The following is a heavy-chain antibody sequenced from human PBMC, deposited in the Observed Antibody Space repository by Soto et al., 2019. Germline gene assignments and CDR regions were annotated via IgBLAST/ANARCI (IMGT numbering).Heavy chain of an antibody. D-gene: IGHD3-3*01. CDR2: ISGSGGST. CDR1: GFTFSSYA. CDR3: ARGYDFWSGANWFDP. J-gene: IGHJ5*02. V-gene: IGHV3-23*01. Sequence: GALRLSCAASGFTFSSYAMSWVRQAPGKGLEWVSAISGSGGSTYYADSVKGRFTISRDNSKNTLYLQMNSLRAEDTAVYYCARGYDFWSGANWFDPWGQGTLVTVSS.